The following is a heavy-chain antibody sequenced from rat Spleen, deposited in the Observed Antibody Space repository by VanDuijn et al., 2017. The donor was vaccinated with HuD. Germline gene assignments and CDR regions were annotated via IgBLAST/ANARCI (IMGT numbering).Heavy chain of an antibody. V-gene: IGHV5-58*01. J-gene: IGHJ2*01. CDR3: AVAGYGY. CDR2: VSSDGVNT. D-gene: IGHD4-3*01. CDR1: GFTFSSYW. Sequence: EVQLVETGGGLVQPGRSLKLSCVASGFTFSSYWMYWIRQAPGKGLEWVSSVSSDGVNTYYPDSVKGRFTISRDNSVNTVYLQMNSLRSEDTATYYCAVAGYGYWGQGVMVTVSS.